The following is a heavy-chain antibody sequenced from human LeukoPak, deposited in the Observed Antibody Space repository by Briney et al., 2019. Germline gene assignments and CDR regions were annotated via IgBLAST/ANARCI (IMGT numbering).Heavy chain of an antibody. V-gene: IGHV4-59*11. CDR1: GGSINTHY. CDR2: ISYSGTT. CDR3: AREGYDSNIYYKADY. J-gene: IGHJ4*02. D-gene: IGHD3-22*01. Sequence: SETLSLTCTVSGGSINTHYWSWIRQPPGKGLEWIGYISYSGTTKYNPSLESRVTITIDTSKNQFSLKLSSVTAADTAVYYCAREGYDSNIYYKADYWGQGTLVTVSS.